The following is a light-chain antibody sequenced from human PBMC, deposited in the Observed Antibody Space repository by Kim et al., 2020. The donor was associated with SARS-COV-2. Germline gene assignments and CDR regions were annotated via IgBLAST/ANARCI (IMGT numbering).Light chain of an antibody. V-gene: IGKV3-15*01. CDR3: QKYNNGPPWT. J-gene: IGKJ1*01. CDR2: GAS. Sequence: EIVMTQSPATLSVSPGERATLSCRASQSVSSNLAWYQQKPGQAPRLLIYGASTRATVIPARWCGSGSGTEFTLTISSLQSEDFLVYYCQKYNNGPPWTFGEGTKVDIK. CDR1: QSVSSN.